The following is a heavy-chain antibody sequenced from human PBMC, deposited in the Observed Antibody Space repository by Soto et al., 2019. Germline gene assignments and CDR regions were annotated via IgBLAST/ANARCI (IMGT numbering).Heavy chain of an antibody. V-gene: IGHV3-23*01. CDR3: AKDPNTVLLVGFEF. CDR1: GFTFSSYT. D-gene: IGHD4-4*01. CDR2: VSGTGTRT. Sequence: GGSLRLSCAASGFTFSSYTMSWVRQAPGKGLEWVSGVSGTGTRTYYADSVKGRFTISRDNSESTLSLQMNSLRDEDTAVYYCAKDPNTVLLVGFEFGGQWKMGTVSS. J-gene: IGHJ3*01.